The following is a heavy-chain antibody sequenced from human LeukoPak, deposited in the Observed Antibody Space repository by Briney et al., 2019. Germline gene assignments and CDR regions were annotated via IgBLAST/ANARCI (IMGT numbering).Heavy chain of an antibody. Sequence: ASVKVSCKASGYSFTSYAMHWVRQAPRQRLEWMGWINAGYGNTKYSQKFQGRVTITRDTSASTAYMELSSLRSEDTAVYYCARGQAVAGTSLDYWGQGTLVTVSS. V-gene: IGHV1-3*01. CDR3: ARGQAVAGTSLDY. D-gene: IGHD6-19*01. CDR2: INAGYGNT. CDR1: GYSFTSYA. J-gene: IGHJ4*02.